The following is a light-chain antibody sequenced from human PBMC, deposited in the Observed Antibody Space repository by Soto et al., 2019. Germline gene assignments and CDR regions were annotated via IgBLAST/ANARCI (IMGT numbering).Light chain of an antibody. V-gene: IGKV1-39*02. CDR3: QQYGSSRGT. CDR2: AAS. J-gene: IGKJ5*01. CDR1: QSISSY. Sequence: DIQMTQSPGFFYQSXCGGVTIPXXASQSISSYLNWYQQKPGKAPKLLIYAASSLQSGVPSRFSGSGSGTDFTLTISRLEPEDFAVYYCQQYGSSRGTFGQGTRLEIK.